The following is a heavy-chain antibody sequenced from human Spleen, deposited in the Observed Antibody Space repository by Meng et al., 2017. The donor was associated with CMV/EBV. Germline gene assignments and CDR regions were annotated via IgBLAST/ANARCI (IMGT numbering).Heavy chain of an antibody. Sequence: GGSLRLSCAASGFTFSSYWMHWARQAPGKGLVWVSRINSDGSSTSYADSVKGRFTISRDNAKNTLYLQMNSLRAEDTAVYYCARYCSSTSWCYYSGMDVWGQGTTVTVSS. D-gene: IGHD2-2*01. CDR3: ARYCSSTSWCYYSGMDV. V-gene: IGHV3-74*01. CDR1: GFTFSSYW. J-gene: IGHJ6*02. CDR2: INSDGSST.